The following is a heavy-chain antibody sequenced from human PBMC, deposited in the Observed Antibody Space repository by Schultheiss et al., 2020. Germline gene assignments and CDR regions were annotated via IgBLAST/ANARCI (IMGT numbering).Heavy chain of an antibody. CDR3: ARYSGSFYYFDY. Sequence: SSPTPVKPTETLTLTCTVSGFSLSNARMCVSWIRQPPGEALEWLAHIFSNDEKSYSTSLKSRLTISKDTSKNQVVLTMTNMDPVDTATYYCARYSGSFYYFDYWGQGTMVTVSS. V-gene: IGHV2-26*01. D-gene: IGHD1-26*01. J-gene: IGHJ4*02. CDR1: GFSLSNARMC. CDR2: IFSNDEK.